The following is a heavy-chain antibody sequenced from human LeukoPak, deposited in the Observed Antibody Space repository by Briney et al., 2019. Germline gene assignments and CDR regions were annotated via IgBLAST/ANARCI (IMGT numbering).Heavy chain of an antibody. Sequence: KPSETLSLTCSVSGYSISSAYYWGWIRQPPGKGLEWIGTMYHSGSTNYNPSLKSRVTISVDTSKNQFSLKLSSVTAADTAVYYCASTGSVGGGYNWFDPWGQGTLVTVSS. CDR2: MYHSGST. CDR3: ASTGSVGGGYNWFDP. V-gene: IGHV4-38-2*02. CDR1: GYSISSAYY. D-gene: IGHD2-15*01. J-gene: IGHJ5*02.